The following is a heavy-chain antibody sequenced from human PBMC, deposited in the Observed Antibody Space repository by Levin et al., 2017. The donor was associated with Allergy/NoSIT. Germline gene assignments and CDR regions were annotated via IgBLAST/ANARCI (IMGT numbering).Heavy chain of an antibody. Sequence: ASVKVSCKASGYPFTSYNISWVRQAPGQGLEWLGWISAHNGDTNYAQNLQDRVTMTTDTSTTTVYMEVKSLRSDDTAVYYCASEVPRATFGVIHDNWFDPWGQGTLVIVSS. D-gene: IGHD3-3*01. CDR1: GYPFTSYN. J-gene: IGHJ5*02. V-gene: IGHV1-18*01. CDR2: ISAHNGDT. CDR3: ASEVPRATFGVIHDNWFDP.